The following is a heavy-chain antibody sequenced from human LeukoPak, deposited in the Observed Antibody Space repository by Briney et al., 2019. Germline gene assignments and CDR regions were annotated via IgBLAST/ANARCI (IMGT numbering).Heavy chain of an antibody. CDR2: INPSGST. CDR3: ARDITDP. D-gene: IGHD1-14*01. V-gene: IGHV4-34*01. J-gene: IGHJ5*02. Sequence: PSETLSLTCAVDGGSFSVYYWSWIRQPPRKLLGWIGEINPSGSTNYNPSLKRRVTISVDTSKNQFSLKLSSVAAADKDVYYWARDITDPWGQGTLVTVSS. CDR1: GGSFSVYY.